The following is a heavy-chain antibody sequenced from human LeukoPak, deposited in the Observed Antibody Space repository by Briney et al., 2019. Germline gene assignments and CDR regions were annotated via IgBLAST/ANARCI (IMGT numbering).Heavy chain of an antibody. Sequence: PGGSLRLSCAASGFTFNTYTMNWVRQAPGKGLEWVSVIYSGGSTYYADSVKGRFTISRDNSKTTLYLQMNSLRAEDTAVYYCARELSDYGGQGTLVSVSS. D-gene: IGHD2-2*01. CDR2: IYSGGST. J-gene: IGHJ4*02. CDR3: ARELSDY. V-gene: IGHV3-53*01. CDR1: GFTFNTYT.